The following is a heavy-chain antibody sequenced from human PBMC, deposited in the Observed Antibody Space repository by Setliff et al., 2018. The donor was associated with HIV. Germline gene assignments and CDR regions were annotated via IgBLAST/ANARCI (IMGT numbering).Heavy chain of an antibody. V-gene: IGHV1-46*01. D-gene: IGHD2-8*02. CDR3: ARDNTVWSCDH. J-gene: IGHJ4*02. CDR1: GYTFTSYK. Sequence: ASVKVSCKAPGYTFTSYKMHWVRQAPGQGLEWMGIINPSDGSRRYAQKFQDRLTMTRDTTTTTVYMELSSLRSEDTAVYHCARDNTVWSCDHWGQGTLVTVSS. CDR2: INPSDGSR.